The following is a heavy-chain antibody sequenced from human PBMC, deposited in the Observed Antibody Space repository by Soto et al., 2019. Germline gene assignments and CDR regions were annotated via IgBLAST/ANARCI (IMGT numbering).Heavy chain of an antibody. J-gene: IGHJ3*02. CDR2: INPNSGGT. Sequence: ASVKVSCKASGYTFTGYYMPWVRQAPGQGLEWMGWINPNSGGTNYAQKFQGRVTMTRDTSISTAYMELSRLRSDDTAVYYCAREYYDILTGYGGAFDIWGQGTMVTVSS. CDR1: GYTFTGYY. D-gene: IGHD3-9*01. V-gene: IGHV1-2*02. CDR3: AREYYDILTGYGGAFDI.